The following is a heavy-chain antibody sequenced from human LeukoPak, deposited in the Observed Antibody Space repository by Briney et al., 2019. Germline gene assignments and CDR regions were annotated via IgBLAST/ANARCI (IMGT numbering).Heavy chain of an antibody. V-gene: IGHV3-21*01. J-gene: IGHJ4*02. Sequence: GGSLRLSCAASGFTFSSYSMNWVRQAPGKGLEWVSSISSSSSYIYYADSVKGRFTISRDNAKSSLYLQMNSLRAEDTAVYYCARDPRGIVATSYWGQGTLVTVSS. CDR2: ISSSSSYI. D-gene: IGHD5-12*01. CDR1: GFTFSSYS. CDR3: ARDPRGIVATSY.